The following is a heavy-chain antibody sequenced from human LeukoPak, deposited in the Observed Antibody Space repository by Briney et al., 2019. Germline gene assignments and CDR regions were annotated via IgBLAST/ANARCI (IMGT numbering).Heavy chain of an antibody. CDR2: IYHSGST. J-gene: IGHJ5*02. V-gene: IGHV4-38-2*02. CDR1: GYSISSGYY. Sequence: SETLSLTCAVSGYSISSGYYWGWIRQPPGEGLEWIGSIYHSGSTYYNPSLKSRVTISVDTSKNQFSLKLSSVTAADTAVYYCARDRGAAAGNNWFDPWGQGTLVTVSS. CDR3: ARDRGAAAGNNWFDP. D-gene: IGHD6-13*01.